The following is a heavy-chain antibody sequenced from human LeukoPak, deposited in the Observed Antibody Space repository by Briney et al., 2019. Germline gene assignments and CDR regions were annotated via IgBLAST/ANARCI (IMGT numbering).Heavy chain of an antibody. CDR3: ARAAYCGGDCYSRGDDAFDI. V-gene: IGHV1-8*01. J-gene: IGHJ3*02. CDR2: MNPNSGNT. CDR1: GYTFTSYD. D-gene: IGHD2-21*02. Sequence: AASVKVSCKASGYTFTSYDINWVRQATGQGLEWMGWMNPNSGNTGYAQKFQGRVTMTRNTSISTAYMELSSLRSEGTAVYYCARAAYCGGDCYSRGDDAFDIWGQGTMVTVSS.